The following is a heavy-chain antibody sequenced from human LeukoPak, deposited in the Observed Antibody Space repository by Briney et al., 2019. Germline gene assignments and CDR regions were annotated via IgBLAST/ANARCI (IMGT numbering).Heavy chain of an antibody. CDR3: ARPYCSGGSCYQFDH. CDR2: INTNNGNP. D-gene: IGHD2-15*01. CDR1: GYTFTSYA. Sequence: ASVKVSCKASGYTFTSYAMNWVRQAPGQGLEWMGWINTNNGNPTYAQGFTGRFGFSLNTSVSTASLQISSLKAEDTAVYYCARPYCSGGSCYQFDHWGQGTLVTVSS. V-gene: IGHV7-4-1*02. J-gene: IGHJ4*02.